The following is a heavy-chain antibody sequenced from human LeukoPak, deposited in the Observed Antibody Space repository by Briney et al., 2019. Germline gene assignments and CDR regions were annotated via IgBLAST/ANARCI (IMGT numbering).Heavy chain of an antibody. V-gene: IGHV1-8*03. D-gene: IGHD3-10*01. Sequence: ASVKVSCKASGYTFTSYDINWVRRATGQGLEWMGWMNPNSGNTGYAQKFQGRVTITRNTSISTAYMELSSLRSEDTAVYYCARGPRTTLVRGGQWYYYMDVWGKGTAVTISS. CDR2: MNPNSGNT. CDR1: GYTFTSYD. J-gene: IGHJ6*03. CDR3: ARGPRTTLVRGGQWYYYMDV.